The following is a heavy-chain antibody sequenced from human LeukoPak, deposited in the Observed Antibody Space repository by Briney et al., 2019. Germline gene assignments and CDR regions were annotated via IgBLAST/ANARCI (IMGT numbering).Heavy chain of an antibody. J-gene: IGHJ5*02. CDR3: ARESDINNWFDP. D-gene: IGHD2-15*01. CDR2: IYDSGST. CDR1: GGSISSGGHP. V-gene: IGHV4-30-2*06. Sequence: SETLSLTCIVSGGSISSGGHPWCWIRQSPGKGLEWIGYIYDSGSTFYNPSLKSRVTMSIDRSNNQFSLKLSSVTAADTAVYYCARESDINNWFDPWGQGTLVTVSS.